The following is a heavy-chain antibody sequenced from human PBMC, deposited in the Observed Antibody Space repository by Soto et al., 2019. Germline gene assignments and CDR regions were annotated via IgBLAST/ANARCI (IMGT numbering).Heavy chain of an antibody. D-gene: IGHD4-17*01. V-gene: IGHV4-4*02. CDR2: IYHSGST. J-gene: IGHJ3*02. CDR1: SGSISSSNW. CDR3: ARGTTVTTMSAFDI. Sequence: SETLSLTCAVSSGSISSSNWWSWVRQPPGKGLEWIGEIYHSGSTNYNPSLKSRVTISVDKSKNQFSLKLSSVTAADTAVYYTARGTTVTTMSAFDIWGQVTMVTVSS.